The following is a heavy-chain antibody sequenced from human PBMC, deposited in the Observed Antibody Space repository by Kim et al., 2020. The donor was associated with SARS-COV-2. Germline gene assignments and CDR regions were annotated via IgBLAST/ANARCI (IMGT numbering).Heavy chain of an antibody. V-gene: IGHV1-46*01. Sequence: ASVKVSCKASGYIFTTYYMHWMRQAPGQGLEWMGIINPSGGSTKYAQKFQGRITMTRDTSTSTVYMELSSLRSEDTAVYYCATTFIAARPDYYYYYGMDVWGQGTTVTV. CDR3: ATTFIAARPDYYYYYGMDV. J-gene: IGHJ6*02. CDR1: GYIFTTYY. D-gene: IGHD6-6*01. CDR2: INPSGGST.